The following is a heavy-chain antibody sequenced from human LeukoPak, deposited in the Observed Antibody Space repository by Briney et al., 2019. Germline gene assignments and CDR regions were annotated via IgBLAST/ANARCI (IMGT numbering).Heavy chain of an antibody. Sequence: PGRSLRLSCSASGFTFSSYAMRWVRQAPGKGLQYVSGISSNGGSTNYEDSVKGRFTISRDNSKNTLYLQMSSLRTEDTAVYYCVRGHSSSSNYFDYWGQGSLVTVSS. J-gene: IGHJ4*02. CDR1: GFTFSSYA. CDR2: ISSNGGST. V-gene: IGHV3-64D*09. CDR3: VRGHSSSSNYFDY. D-gene: IGHD6-6*01.